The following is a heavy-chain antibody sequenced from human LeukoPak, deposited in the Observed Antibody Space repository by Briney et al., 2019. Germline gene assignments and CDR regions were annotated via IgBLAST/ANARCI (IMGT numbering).Heavy chain of an antibody. CDR3: ARGKGFDS. Sequence: PGGSLRLSCAASGFTFSTYEMNWVRQAPGKGLEWVSHISSGGTTIYYADPVKRRSTISSDNAKKSLSLQMNSLTAEDTAVYYCARGKGFDSWGQGTLVTVSS. CDR1: GFTFSTYE. CDR2: ISSGGTTI. V-gene: IGHV3-48*03. J-gene: IGHJ5*01.